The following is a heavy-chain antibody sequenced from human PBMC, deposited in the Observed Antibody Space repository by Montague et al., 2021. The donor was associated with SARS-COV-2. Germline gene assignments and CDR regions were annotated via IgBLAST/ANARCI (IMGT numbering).Heavy chain of an antibody. V-gene: IGHV4-39*01. CDR2: IYYSGST. Sequence: SETLSLTCTVSDDSISSSSYYWAWIRQPPGKGLEWIGSIYYSGSTYYNPSLKSRVTISVDTSKKQFSLNLSSVTAADTAVFYCVRGRSGYFNLLDYWGQGTLVTVSS. CDR1: DDSISSSSYY. D-gene: IGHD3-3*01. CDR3: VRGRSGYFNLLDY. J-gene: IGHJ4*02.